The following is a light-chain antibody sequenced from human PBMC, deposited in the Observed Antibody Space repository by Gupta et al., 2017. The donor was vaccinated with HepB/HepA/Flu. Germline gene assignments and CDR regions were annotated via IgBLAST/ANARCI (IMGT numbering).Light chain of an antibody. CDR1: QSVSRY. J-gene: IGKJ4*01. V-gene: IGKV3-11*01. CDR3: QQRINWPIT. CDR2: DAS. Sequence: MVLTQSPFTLSLSPGERSTLSCRASQSVSRYLAWYQQKPGQPPRLLVFDASNTPTALPPRISSSGSATDMSLIISMLEPEDYVVYYCQQRINWPITFGRGTKVEIK.